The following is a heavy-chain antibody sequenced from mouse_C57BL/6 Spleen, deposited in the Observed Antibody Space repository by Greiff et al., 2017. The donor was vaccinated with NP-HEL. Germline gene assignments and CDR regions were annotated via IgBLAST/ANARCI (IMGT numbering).Heavy chain of an antibody. CDR1: GYAFSSYW. J-gene: IGHJ4*01. CDR2: IYPGDGDT. Sequence: VQLQQSGAELVKPGASVKISCKASGYAFSSYWMNWVKQRPGKGLEWIGQIYPGDGDTNYNGKFKGKATLTADKSSSTAYMQLSSLTSEDSAVYFCAREESSGPSYAMDYWGQGTSVTVSS. D-gene: IGHD3-2*02. V-gene: IGHV1-80*01. CDR3: AREESSGPSYAMDY.